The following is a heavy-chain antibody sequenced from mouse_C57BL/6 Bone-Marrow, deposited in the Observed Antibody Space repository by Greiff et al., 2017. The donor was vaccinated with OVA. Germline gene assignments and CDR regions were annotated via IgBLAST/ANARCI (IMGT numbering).Heavy chain of an antibody. CDR2: IDPSDSET. D-gene: IGHD2-3*01. Sequence: QVQLQQPGAELVRPGSSVKLSCKASGYTFTSYWMNWVKQRPIKGLEWIGNIDPSDSETHYNQKFKNKSTLTVDKSSSTAYMQLSSLTSEDSAVYYCARDDGYPFAYWGQGTLVTVSA. CDR1: GYTFTSYW. CDR3: ARDDGYPFAY. V-gene: IGHV1-52*01. J-gene: IGHJ3*01.